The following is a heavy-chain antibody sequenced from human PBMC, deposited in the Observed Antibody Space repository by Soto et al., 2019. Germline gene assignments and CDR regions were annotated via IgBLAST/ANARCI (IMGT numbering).Heavy chain of an antibody. J-gene: IGHJ4*02. CDR3: ARGTSVATIMGYFDY. CDR1: GGSISSYY. D-gene: IGHD5-12*01. Sequence: SXTLSLTGTVSGGSISSYYWSWIRQPPVKGLEWIGYIYYSGSTNYNPSLKSRVTISVDTSKNQFSLKLSSVTAADTAVYYCARGTSVATIMGYFDYWGQGTLVTVSS. V-gene: IGHV4-59*01. CDR2: IYYSGST.